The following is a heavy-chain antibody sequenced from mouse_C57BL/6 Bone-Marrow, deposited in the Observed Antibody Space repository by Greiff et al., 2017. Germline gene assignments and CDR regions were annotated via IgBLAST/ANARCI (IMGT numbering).Heavy chain of an antibody. J-gene: IGHJ3*01. CDR3: ARPANWSWFAY. V-gene: IGHV1-64*01. Sequence: QVQLQQSGAELVKPGASVKLSCKASGYTFTSYWMHWVKQRPGQGLAWIGMIHPNSGSTNYNEKFKSKATLTVDKSSSTAYMQLSSLTSEDSAVYYCARPANWSWFAYWGQGTLVTVSA. CDR1: GYTFTSYW. D-gene: IGHD4-1*01. CDR2: IHPNSGST.